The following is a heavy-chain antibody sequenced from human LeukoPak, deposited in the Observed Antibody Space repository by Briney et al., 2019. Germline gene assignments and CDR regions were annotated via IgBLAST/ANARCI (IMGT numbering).Heavy chain of an antibody. D-gene: IGHD5-24*01. CDR1: GFTFSSYS. CDR2: ISSSSSYI. J-gene: IGHJ3*02. CDR3: ARGAYNDAFDI. Sequence: GGSLRLSCAASGFTFSSYSMNWVRQAPGKGLEWVSSISSSSSYIYYADSVKGRFTISRDNAKNSLYLQMNSLRAEDTALYHCARGAYNDAFDIWGQGTMVTVSS. V-gene: IGHV3-21*04.